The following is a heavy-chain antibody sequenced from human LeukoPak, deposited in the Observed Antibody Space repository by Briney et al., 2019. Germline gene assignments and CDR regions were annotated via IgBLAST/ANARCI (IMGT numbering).Heavy chain of an antibody. CDR2: INPNSGGT. V-gene: IGHV1-2*02. D-gene: IGHD3-22*01. CDR3: ARDRNYYDSSGYPFDP. J-gene: IGHJ5*02. CDR1: GYTFTGYY. Sequence: RRASVKVSCKASGYTFTGYYMHWVRQAPGQGLEWMGWINPNSGGTNYAQKFQGRVTMTRDTSITTAYMELSRLRSDDTAVYYCARDRNYYDSSGYPFDPWGQGTLVTVSS.